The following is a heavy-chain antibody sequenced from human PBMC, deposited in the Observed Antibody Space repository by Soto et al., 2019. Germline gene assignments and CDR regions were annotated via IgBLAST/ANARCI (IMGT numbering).Heavy chain of an antibody. J-gene: IGHJ5*02. Sequence: SETLSLTCSVSGGSISTYYWIWIRQAPGKGLEWIGYILYSGSTNYNPSLNSRVTMSLDTPKNQFSLKLSSVTTADMAVYYCARGGGTGNWSDPRSKGSRVAVSS. CDR1: GGSISTYY. CDR2: ILYSGST. V-gene: IGHV4-59*01. CDR3: ARGGGTGNWSDP. D-gene: IGHD7-27*01.